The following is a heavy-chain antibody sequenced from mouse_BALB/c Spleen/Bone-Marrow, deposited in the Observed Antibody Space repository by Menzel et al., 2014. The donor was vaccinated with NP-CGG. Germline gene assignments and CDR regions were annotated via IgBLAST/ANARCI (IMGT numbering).Heavy chain of an antibody. CDR1: GFTFSSYT. Sequence: EVQLVESGGGLVQPGGSQRLSCAASGFTFSSYTMSWVRQTPEKRLEWVAYISNGGGSTYYPDTVKGRFTISRDNAKNTLYLQMSSLKSEDTAMYYCARRSAATYYFDYWGQGTTLTVSS. V-gene: IGHV5-12-2*01. CDR3: ARRSAATYYFDY. J-gene: IGHJ2*01. CDR2: ISNGGGST. D-gene: IGHD1-2*01.